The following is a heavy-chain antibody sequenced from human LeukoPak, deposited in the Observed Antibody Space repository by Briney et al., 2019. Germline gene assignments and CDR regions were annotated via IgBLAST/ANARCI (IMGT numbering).Heavy chain of an antibody. V-gene: IGHV3-23*01. CDR1: GFTFSSYA. CDR3: AKVETAAAATLRGFDY. CDR2: IGGSGGST. J-gene: IGHJ4*02. Sequence: GGSLRLSCAAAGFTFSSYAMSWVRQAPGKGLEWVSSIGGSGGSTYYADSVKGRFTISRDNSKNTLYLQMNSLRAEDTAVYYCAKVETAAAATLRGFDYWGQGTLVTVSS. D-gene: IGHD6-13*01.